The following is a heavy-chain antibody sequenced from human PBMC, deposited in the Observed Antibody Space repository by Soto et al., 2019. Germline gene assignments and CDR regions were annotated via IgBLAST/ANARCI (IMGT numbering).Heavy chain of an antibody. D-gene: IGHD2-2*01. CDR2: GYYSGST. J-gene: IGHJ4*02. CDR1: GGSISSSSYY. V-gene: IGHV4-39*01. CDR3: AKLSIVVARRGVFFDY. Sequence: PSETLSLTCSVSGGSISSSSYYWGWIRQPPGQGLEWIGSGYYSGSTYYNPSLKSRVTISVDTSRNQFSLKLSSVTAADTAVYYCAKLSIVVARRGVFFDYRGQGTLVTVSS.